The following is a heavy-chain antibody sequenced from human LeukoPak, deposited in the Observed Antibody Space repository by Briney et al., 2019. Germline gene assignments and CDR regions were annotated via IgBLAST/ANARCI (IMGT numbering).Heavy chain of an antibody. V-gene: IGHV1-69*13. CDR3: ARAGSSTSYYYYGMDV. J-gene: IGHJ6*02. CDR1: GGTFSSYA. Sequence: SVKVSCKASGGTFSSYAISWVRQAPGQGLEWMGGTIPIFGTANYAQKFQGRVTITADESTSTAYMELSSLRSEDTAVYYCARAGSSTSYYYYGMDVWGQGTTVTVSS. CDR2: TIPIFGTA. D-gene: IGHD2-2*01.